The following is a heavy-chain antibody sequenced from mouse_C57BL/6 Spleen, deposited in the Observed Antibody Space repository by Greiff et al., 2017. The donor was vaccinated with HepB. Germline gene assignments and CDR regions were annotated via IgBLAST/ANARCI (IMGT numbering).Heavy chain of an antibody. Sequence: EVKLQESGPELVKPGDSVKISCKASGYSFTGYFMNWVMQSHGKSLEWIGRINPYNGDTFYNQKFKGKATLTVDKSSRTAHMELRSLTSEDSAVYYCAREGEITTGYFDVWGTGTTVTVSS. D-gene: IGHD1-1*01. CDR3: AREGEITTGYFDV. CDR1: GYSFTGYF. CDR2: INPYNGDT. V-gene: IGHV1-20*01. J-gene: IGHJ1*03.